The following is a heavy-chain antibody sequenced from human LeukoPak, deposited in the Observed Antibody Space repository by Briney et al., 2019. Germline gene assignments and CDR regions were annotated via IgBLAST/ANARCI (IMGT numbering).Heavy chain of an antibody. V-gene: IGHV3-33*06. CDR3: AKDQCSSTSCYTRIDY. CDR2: IWYDENNK. J-gene: IGHJ4*02. D-gene: IGHD2-2*02. CDR1: GFTFSSYG. Sequence: GGSLRLSCAASGFTFSSYGMHWVRQTPGKGLEWVAVIWYDENNKYYADSVKGRLTISRDNSKSTLYLQMNSLRAEDTAVYYCAKDQCSSTSCYTRIDYWGQGTLVTVSS.